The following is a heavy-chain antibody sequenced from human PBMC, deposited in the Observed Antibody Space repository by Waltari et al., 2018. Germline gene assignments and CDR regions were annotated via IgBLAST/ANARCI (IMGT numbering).Heavy chain of an antibody. D-gene: IGHD5-18*01. J-gene: IGHJ6*02. V-gene: IGHV4-61*02. CDR2: IYRSGVT. CDR1: GGSISNLNFY. Sequence: QVQLQESGPGLAKASQTLSLTCDVSGGSISNLNFYWSGIRQPAGKGLEWIGRIYRSGVTDYNPSIRGRATMFLDMSKNQFSLTVDSLIATDTAVYYCAVSPDTATSRAAFHFWGPGTTVSVSS. CDR3: AVSPDTATSRAAFHF.